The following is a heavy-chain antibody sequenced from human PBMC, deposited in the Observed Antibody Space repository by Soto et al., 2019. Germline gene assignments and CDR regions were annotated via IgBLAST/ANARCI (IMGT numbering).Heavy chain of an antibody. V-gene: IGHV3-23*01. D-gene: IGHD1-26*01. CDR2: ISGSGGNA. Sequence: GGSLRLSCSASGFTFSSYAMSWVRQAPGKGLEWVSTISGSGGNAYYADSVKGRFSISRDNSKNTLRLQMNSLRADDTAVYYCAKDGASGSYPPYYYFGMDVWGQGTTVTVSS. CDR1: GFTFSSYA. CDR3: AKDGASGSYPPYYYFGMDV. J-gene: IGHJ6*02.